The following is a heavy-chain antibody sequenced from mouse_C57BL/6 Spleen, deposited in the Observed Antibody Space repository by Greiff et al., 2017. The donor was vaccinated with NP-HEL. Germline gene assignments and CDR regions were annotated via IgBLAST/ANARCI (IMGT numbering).Heavy chain of an antibody. Sequence: VMLVESGAELARPGASVKLSCKASGYTFTSYGISWVKQRTGQGLEWIGEIYPRSGNTYYNEKFKGKATLTADKSSSTAYMELRSLTSEDSAVYFCARSNSYYGSYYAMDYWGQGTSVTVSS. V-gene: IGHV1-81*01. CDR1: GYTFTSYG. CDR2: IYPRSGNT. CDR3: ARSNSYYGSYYAMDY. J-gene: IGHJ4*01. D-gene: IGHD1-1*01.